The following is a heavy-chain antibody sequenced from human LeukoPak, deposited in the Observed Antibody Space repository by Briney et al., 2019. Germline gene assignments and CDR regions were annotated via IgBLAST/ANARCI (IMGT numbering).Heavy chain of an antibody. V-gene: IGHV4-59*08. D-gene: IGHD3-3*01. Sequence: PETLSLTCTVSGGSISSYYWSWIRQPPGKGLEWIGYIYYSGSTNYNPSLKSRVTISVDTSKNQFSLKLSSVTAADTAVYYCARHGPLSDFWSGYQYFDYWGQGTLVTVSS. CDR2: IYYSGST. CDR3: ARHGPLSDFWSGYQYFDY. J-gene: IGHJ4*02. CDR1: GGSISSYY.